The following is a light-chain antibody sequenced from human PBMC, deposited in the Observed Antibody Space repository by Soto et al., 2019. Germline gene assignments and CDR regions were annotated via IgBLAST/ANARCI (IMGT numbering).Light chain of an antibody. Sequence: DIQMTQSPSSVSASVGDSVTINCRASQGISSWLAWYQQKQGKDPKLMIYAASSLQSGVPSRFSGSESGTDFPISISSLQPEDLATYYCQQANSFPLTFGGGTKVEIK. CDR1: QGISSW. CDR2: AAS. CDR3: QQANSFPLT. J-gene: IGKJ4*01. V-gene: IGKV1-12*01.